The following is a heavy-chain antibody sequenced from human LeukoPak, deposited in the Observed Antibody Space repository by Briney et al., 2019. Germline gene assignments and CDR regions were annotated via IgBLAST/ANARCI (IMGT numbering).Heavy chain of an antibody. V-gene: IGHV1-2*02. CDR3: ARALGMVRGVILHYYYYYYMDV. CDR2: INPNSGGT. D-gene: IGHD3-10*01. Sequence: GASVKVSCKASGYTFTGYYMHWVRQAPGQGLEWMGWINPNSGGTNYAQKFQGRVTMTRDTSISTAYMELSSLRSEDTAVYYCARALGMVRGVILHYYYYYYMDVWGKGTTVTISS. CDR1: GYTFTGYY. J-gene: IGHJ6*03.